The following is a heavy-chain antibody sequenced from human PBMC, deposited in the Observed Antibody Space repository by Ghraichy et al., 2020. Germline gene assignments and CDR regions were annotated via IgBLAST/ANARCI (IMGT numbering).Heavy chain of an antibody. Sequence: GGSLRLSCAASGFTVSSNYMSWVRQAPGKGLEWVSVIYSGGSTYYADSVKGRFTISRDNSKNTLYLQMNSLRAEDTAVYYCARDRGIVVVPAAIRSYYYYGMDVWGQGTTVTVSS. D-gene: IGHD2-2*02. CDR2: IYSGGST. J-gene: IGHJ6*02. V-gene: IGHV3-66*01. CDR3: ARDRGIVVVPAAIRSYYYYGMDV. CDR1: GFTVSSNY.